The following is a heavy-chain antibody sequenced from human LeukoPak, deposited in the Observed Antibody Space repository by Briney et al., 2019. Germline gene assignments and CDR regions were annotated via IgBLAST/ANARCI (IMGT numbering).Heavy chain of an antibody. D-gene: IGHD3-3*01. CDR1: GYSISSGYY. V-gene: IGHV4-38-2*01. CDR2: IYHSGST. J-gene: IGHJ4*02. CDR3: ARMLDWSGYSGDY. Sequence: PSETLSLTCAVSGYSISSGYYWGWIRQPPGKGLEWIGSIYHSGSTYYNPSLKIRVTISVDTSKNQFSLKLSSVTAADTAVYYCARMLDWSGYSGDYWGQGTLVTVSS.